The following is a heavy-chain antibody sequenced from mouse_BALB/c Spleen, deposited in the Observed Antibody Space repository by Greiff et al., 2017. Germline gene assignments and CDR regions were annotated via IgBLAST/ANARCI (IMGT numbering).Heavy chain of an antibody. CDR3: GRGLDYAMDY. CDR1: GFTFSDYG. D-gene: IGHD4-1*01. V-gene: IGHV5-15*02. Sequence: EVKLVESGGGLVQPGGSRKLSCAASGFTFSDYGMAWVRQAPGKGPEWVAFISNLAYSIYYADTVTGRFTISRENAKNTLYLEMSSLRSEDTAMYYCGRGLDYAMDYWGQGTSVTVSS. CDR2: ISNLAYSI. J-gene: IGHJ4*01.